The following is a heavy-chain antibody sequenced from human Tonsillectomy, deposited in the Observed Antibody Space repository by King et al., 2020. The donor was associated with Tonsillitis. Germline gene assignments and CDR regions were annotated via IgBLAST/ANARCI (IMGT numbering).Heavy chain of an antibody. CDR1: GFTFRIYA. D-gene: IGHD3-22*01. Sequence: VQLVESGGGLVQPGGSLRLSCSASGFTFRIYAMSWVRQAPGKGLDWVSGISGSSGSTYYADSVKGRFTISRDNSKNTLYLQMNSLKAGDTAVYYCAKFRLGYYQNFFDYWGQGTLVTVSS. CDR3: AKFRLGYYQNFFDY. V-gene: IGHV3-23*04. CDR2: ISGSSGST. J-gene: IGHJ4*02.